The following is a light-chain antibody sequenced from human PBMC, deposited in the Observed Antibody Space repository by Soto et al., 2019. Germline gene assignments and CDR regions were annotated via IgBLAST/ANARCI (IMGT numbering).Light chain of an antibody. V-gene: IGKV3-11*01. CDR2: DAS. CDR3: QQSYSSRT. J-gene: IGKJ1*01. CDR1: QNINTY. Sequence: EIVLTQSPATLSLSPGESATLSCRASQNINTYLAWYQQKPGQPPRLLMFDASNRASGTPARFSGTGSGTDFNLTISSLQPEDYATYYCQQSYSSRTFGQGTTVEIK.